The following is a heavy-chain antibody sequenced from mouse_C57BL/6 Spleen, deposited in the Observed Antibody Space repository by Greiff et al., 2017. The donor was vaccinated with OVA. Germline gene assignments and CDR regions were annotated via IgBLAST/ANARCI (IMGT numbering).Heavy chain of an antibody. D-gene: IGHD2-2*01. CDR1: GYSITSGYY. Sequence: EVKLMESGPGLVKPSQSLSLTCSVTGYSITSGYYWNWIRQFPGNKLEWMGYISYDGSNNYNPSLKNRISITRDTSKNQFFLKLNSVTTEDTATEYCAREAYGYDNYAMDYWGQGTSVTVSS. CDR2: ISYDGSN. J-gene: IGHJ4*01. CDR3: AREAYGYDNYAMDY. V-gene: IGHV3-6*01.